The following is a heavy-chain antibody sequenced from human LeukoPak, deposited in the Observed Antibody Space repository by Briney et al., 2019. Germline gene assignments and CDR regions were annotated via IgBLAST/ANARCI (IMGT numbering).Heavy chain of an antibody. Sequence: GASVKVSCKASGYTFTSYYMHWVRQAPGQGLEWMGIINPSGGSTSYAQKFQGRVTMTRDTSTSTVYMELSSLRSEDTAAYYCARAPRGNWFDPWGQGTLVTVSS. CDR2: INPSGGST. V-gene: IGHV1-46*01. J-gene: IGHJ5*02. CDR3: ARAPRGNWFDP. CDR1: GYTFTSYY.